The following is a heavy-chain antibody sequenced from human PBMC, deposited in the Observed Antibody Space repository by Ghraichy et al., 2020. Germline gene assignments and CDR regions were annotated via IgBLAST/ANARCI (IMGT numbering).Heavy chain of an antibody. J-gene: IGHJ6*02. V-gene: IGHV1-69*13. CDR3: ARDGLTYSGSFNPTYYYGMDV. CDR1: GGTFSSYA. CDR2: IIPIFGTA. D-gene: IGHD1-26*01. Sequence: SVKVSCKASGGTFSSYAISWVRQAPGQGLEWMGGIIPIFGTANYAQKFQGRVTITADESTSTAYMELSSLRSEDTAVYYCARDGLTYSGSFNPTYYYGMDVWGQGTTVTVSS.